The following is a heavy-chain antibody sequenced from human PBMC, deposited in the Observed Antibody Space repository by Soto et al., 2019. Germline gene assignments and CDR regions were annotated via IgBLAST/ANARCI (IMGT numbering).Heavy chain of an antibody. CDR3: VKDRDSNTWPSRDV. J-gene: IGHJ6*02. CDR1: GYTFTRNG. D-gene: IGHD3-22*01. CDR2: ISPNSGNI. Sequence: ASVKVSCKTSGYTFTRNGISWLRQSAGQGLEWMGWISPNSGNIKYAQKLQGRVIMTTDTSTSTAYMELRSLRSDGTAVYYCVKDRDSNTWPSRDVWGPGTTVTVSS. V-gene: IGHV1-18*01.